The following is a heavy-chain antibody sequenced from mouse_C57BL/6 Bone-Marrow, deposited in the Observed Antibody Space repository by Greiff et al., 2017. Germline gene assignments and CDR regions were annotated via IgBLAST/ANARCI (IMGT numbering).Heavy chain of an antibody. J-gene: IGHJ3*01. CDR3: AEGFAD. CDR1: GYTFTSYW. V-gene: IGHV1-59*01. Sequence: VQLQQPGAELVRPGTSVKLSCKASGYTFTSYWMHWVKQRPGQGLEWIGVIDPSDSYTNYNQKFKGKATLTVDTSSSTAYMQLSSLTSEDSAVYYCAEGFADWGQGTLVTVSA. CDR2: IDPSDSYT.